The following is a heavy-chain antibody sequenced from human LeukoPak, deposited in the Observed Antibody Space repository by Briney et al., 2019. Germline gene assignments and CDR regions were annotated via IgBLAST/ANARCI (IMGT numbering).Heavy chain of an antibody. CDR1: GYTFTGYY. Sequence: ASVKVSCKASGYTFTGYYMHWVRQAPGQGLEWMGRINPNSGGTNYAQKFQGRVTMTRDTSISTAYMELSRLRSDDTAVYYCATPSYYYYGMDVWGQGTTVTVSS. CDR3: ATPSYYYYGMDV. V-gene: IGHV1-2*06. J-gene: IGHJ6*02. CDR2: INPNSGGT.